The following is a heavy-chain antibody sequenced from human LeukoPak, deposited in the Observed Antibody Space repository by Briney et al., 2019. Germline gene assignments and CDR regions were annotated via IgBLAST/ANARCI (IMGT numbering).Heavy chain of an antibody. Sequence: KPSETLSLTCAVYGGSFSGYYWSWIRQPPGKGLEWIGEINHSGSTNYNPSLKSRVTISVDTSKNQFSLKLSSVTAADTAVYYCARGRSGWPKLYYFDYWGQGTLVTVSS. CDR3: ARGRSGWPKLYYFDY. J-gene: IGHJ4*02. CDR1: GGSFSGYY. D-gene: IGHD6-19*01. CDR2: INHSGST. V-gene: IGHV4-34*01.